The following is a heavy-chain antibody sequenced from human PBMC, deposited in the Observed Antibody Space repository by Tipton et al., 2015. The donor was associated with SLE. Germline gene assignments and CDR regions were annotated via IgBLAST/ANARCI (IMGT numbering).Heavy chain of an antibody. CDR3: ASDEGHGQWSWYFDL. CDR2: IYYSEST. J-gene: IGHJ2*01. V-gene: IGHV4-59*01. D-gene: IGHD2-15*01. Sequence: TLSLTCTLSGDSLSGYYWSWIRQPPGKRLEWVGYIYYSESTNYNPSLGDRVTISVDTSKNHFSLKLSSVTAADTAVYYCASDEGHGQWSWYFDLWGRGTLVTVSS. CDR1: GDSLSGYY.